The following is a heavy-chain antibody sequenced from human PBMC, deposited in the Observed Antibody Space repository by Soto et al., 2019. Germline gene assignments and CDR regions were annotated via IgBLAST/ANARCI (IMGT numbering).Heavy chain of an antibody. Sequence: GESLKISCAASGFTFSSYWMHWVRQAPGKGLVWVSRINSDGSSTSYADSVKGRFTISRDNAKNTLYLQMNSLRAEDTAVYYCAREGGSGWYLDYWGQGTLVTVSS. D-gene: IGHD6-19*01. CDR3: AREGGSGWYLDY. CDR2: INSDGSST. J-gene: IGHJ4*02. CDR1: GFTFSSYW. V-gene: IGHV3-74*01.